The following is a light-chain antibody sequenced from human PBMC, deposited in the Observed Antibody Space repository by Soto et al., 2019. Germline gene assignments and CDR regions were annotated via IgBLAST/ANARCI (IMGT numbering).Light chain of an antibody. J-gene: IGLJ3*02. Sequence: QSVLTQPASVSGSPGQSITISCTGTSSDVSGYNYVSWYQQHPGKAPKLMIYDVSNQPSGVSNRFSGSKSGNTASLTISGLQAEDEADYYCSSYTSSSTLEVFGGGTKLTVL. CDR2: DVS. CDR1: SSDVSGYNY. V-gene: IGLV2-14*01. CDR3: SSYTSSSTLEV.